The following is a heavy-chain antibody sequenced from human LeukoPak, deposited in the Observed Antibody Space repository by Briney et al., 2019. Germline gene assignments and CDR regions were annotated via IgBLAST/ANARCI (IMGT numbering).Heavy chain of an antibody. D-gene: IGHD3-22*01. J-gene: IGHJ4*02. V-gene: IGHV3-33*01. CDR3: AREPERKPYYYDSSGYYFDY. CDR2: IWYEGSNK. CDR1: GLTLSSYG. Sequence: GGSLRLSCEASGLTLSSYGMHWVRQAPGNGREWVAAIWYEGSNKYYADSVKCRFTISRDDSKNTLYLQMNGLRAEDTAVYYCAREPERKPYYYDSSGYYFDYWGQGTLVTVSS.